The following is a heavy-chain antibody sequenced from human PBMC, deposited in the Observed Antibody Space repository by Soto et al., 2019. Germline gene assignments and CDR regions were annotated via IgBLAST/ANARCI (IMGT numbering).Heavy chain of an antibody. CDR2: ISSSSSYI. J-gene: IGHJ6*02. CDR1: GFTSSSYS. CDR3: ARDSAVGYTGENYYYGMDV. D-gene: IGHD5-18*01. V-gene: IGHV3-21*01. Sequence: EVQLVESGGGLVKPGGSLRLSCAASGFTSSSYSMNWVRQAPGKGLEWVSSISSSSSYIYYADSVKGRFTISRDNAKNSLYLQMNSLRAEDTAVYYCARDSAVGYTGENYYYGMDVWGQGTTVTVSS.